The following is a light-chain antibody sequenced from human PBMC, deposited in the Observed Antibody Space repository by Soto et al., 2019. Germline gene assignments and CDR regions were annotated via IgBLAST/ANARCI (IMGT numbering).Light chain of an antibody. J-gene: IGKJ5*01. CDR1: QSVISNY. CDR3: QQYNNWPPVT. CDR2: GAS. Sequence: EIVLTQSPGTLSLSPGERATLSCRASQSVISNYLAWYQQKPGQPPRLLIYGASTRATGIPARFSGRGSGTEFTLTISSRQSEDFAVYYCQQYNNWPPVTFGGGTRLEI. V-gene: IGKV3-15*01.